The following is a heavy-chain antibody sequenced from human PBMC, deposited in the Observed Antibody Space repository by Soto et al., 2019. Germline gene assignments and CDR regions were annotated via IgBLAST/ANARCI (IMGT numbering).Heavy chain of an antibody. Sequence: EVQLLESGGGLVQPGGSLRLSCAASGFTFSSYAMSWVRQAPGKGLEWVSAISGSGGSTYYADSVKGRFTISRDNSKNTLYLQMNSLRAEDTAVYYCAKDSPLKPIQLWSRRSYFDYWGQGTLVTVSS. V-gene: IGHV3-23*01. J-gene: IGHJ4*02. CDR3: AKDSPLKPIQLWSRRSYFDY. D-gene: IGHD5-18*01. CDR2: ISGSGGST. CDR1: GFTFSSYA.